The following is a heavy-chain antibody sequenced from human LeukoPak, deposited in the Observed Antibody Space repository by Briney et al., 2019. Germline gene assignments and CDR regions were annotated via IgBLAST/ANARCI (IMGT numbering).Heavy chain of an antibody. CDR3: AREGRYRYGYNEYHSYMDI. CDR1: GGSISTYY. D-gene: IGHD5-18*01. Sequence: SETLSLTCTVSGGSISTYYWSWIRQPPGKGLEYIGYIYYSGSTNYNPSLKSRVTISVDTSKNQFSLKLSSVTAAETAVYYCAREGRYRYGYNEYHSYMDIWGKGTTVTVSS. V-gene: IGHV4-59*01. CDR2: IYYSGST. J-gene: IGHJ6*03.